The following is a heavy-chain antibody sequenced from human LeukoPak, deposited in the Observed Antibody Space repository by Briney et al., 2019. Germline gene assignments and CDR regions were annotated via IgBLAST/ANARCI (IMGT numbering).Heavy chain of an antibody. J-gene: IGHJ4*02. Sequence: SGGSLRLSCAASGFTFSSYSMNWVRQAPGKGLEWVGRTRNKADTYTTHYAASVEGRFTISRDDSKNSLYLQMNSLKTEDTAVYYCAHLGGVVTATTDFGYWGQGTLVTVSS. CDR2: TRNKADTYTT. CDR1: GFTFSSYS. D-gene: IGHD2-2*01. V-gene: IGHV3-72*01. CDR3: AHLGGVVTATTDFGY.